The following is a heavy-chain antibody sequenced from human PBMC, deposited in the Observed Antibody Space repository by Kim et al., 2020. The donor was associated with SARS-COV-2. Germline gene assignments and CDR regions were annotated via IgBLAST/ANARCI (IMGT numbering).Heavy chain of an antibody. V-gene: IGHV4-39*07. J-gene: IGHJ4*02. CDR3: ARGGVDIVVVAATLYYFDY. Sequence: SETLSLTCTVSGGSISSSSYYWGWIRQPPGKGLEWIGSIYYSGSTYYNPSLKSRVTISVDTSKNQFSLKLSSVTAADTAVYYCARGGVDIVVVAATLYYFDYWGQGTLVTVSS. CDR2: IYYSGST. D-gene: IGHD2-15*01. CDR1: GGSISSSSYY.